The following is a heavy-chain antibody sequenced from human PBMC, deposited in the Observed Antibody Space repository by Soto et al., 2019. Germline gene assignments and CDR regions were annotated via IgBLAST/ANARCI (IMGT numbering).Heavy chain of an antibody. D-gene: IGHD2-21*02. CDR2: TSSRSDT. V-gene: IGHV3-21*01. CDR3: AREETAWPLAYGLDV. Sequence: GGSLRLSCAASGFSFSTYSMNWVRQAPGKGLEWVSSTSSRSDTYYADSVKGRFTISRDNAKNSVSLQMDSLRAEDAAAYYCAREETAWPLAYGLDVWGQGTTVTVS. J-gene: IGHJ6*02. CDR1: GFSFSTYS.